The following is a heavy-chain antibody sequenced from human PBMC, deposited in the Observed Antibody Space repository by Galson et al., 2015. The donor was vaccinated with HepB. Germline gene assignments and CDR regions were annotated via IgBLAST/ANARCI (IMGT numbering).Heavy chain of an antibody. CDR2: IYSGGNT. CDR3: ARPLRNFDWYN. CDR1: GFTVSSNY. V-gene: IGHV3-53*01. J-gene: IGHJ4*02. Sequence: SLRLSCAASGFTVSSNYMSWVRQAPGKGLEWVSVIYSGGNTYYADSVKGRFTISRDNSKNTLYLQMNSLRAEDTVVYYCARPLRNFDWYNWGQGTLVTVSS. D-gene: IGHD3-9*01.